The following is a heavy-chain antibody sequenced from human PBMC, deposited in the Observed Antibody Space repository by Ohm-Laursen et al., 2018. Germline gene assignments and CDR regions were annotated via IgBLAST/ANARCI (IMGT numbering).Heavy chain of an antibody. CDR3: ARRVAYDRGEFDY. J-gene: IGHJ4*02. D-gene: IGHD5-12*01. Sequence: GSLRLSCSASGFSFSSYWMNWVRQAPGKGLEWVANIKQDGSEKYYVDSVKGRFTISRDNAKNSLFLQMNSLRAEDTAVYYCARRVAYDRGEFDYWGLGTLVTVSS. CDR2: IKQDGSEK. V-gene: IGHV3-7*03. CDR1: GFSFSSYW.